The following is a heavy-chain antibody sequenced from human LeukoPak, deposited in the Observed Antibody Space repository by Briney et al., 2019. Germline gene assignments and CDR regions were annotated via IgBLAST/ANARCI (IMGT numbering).Heavy chain of an antibody. CDR3: TRDLGVDTTMIFFDY. D-gene: IGHD3-22*01. CDR2: ISAYNGNK. J-gene: IGHJ4*02. Sequence: ASVKVSCKASGYTFTDFGISWVRQAPGQGLEWMGWISAYNGNKNYVQKFQGRATMTTDTSTSTAYMELTSLRSDDTAMYYCTRDLGVDTTMIFFDYWGQGTLVTVSS. V-gene: IGHV1-18*01. CDR1: GYTFTDFG.